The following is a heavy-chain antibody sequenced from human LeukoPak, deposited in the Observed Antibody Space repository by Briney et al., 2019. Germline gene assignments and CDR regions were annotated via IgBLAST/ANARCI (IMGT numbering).Heavy chain of an antibody. Sequence: GGSLRLSCTTSGFAFDDFAMSWVRQPAGKGLEWVGFIRRRAYGGAAEYAASVKGRFIISRDDSKGIAYLQMDSLKTEDTAVYYCSRNGLVDFDYWGQGSRVIVSP. CDR1: GFAFDDFA. CDR3: SRNGLVDFDY. V-gene: IGHV3-49*04. J-gene: IGHJ4*02. CDR2: IRRRAYGGAA.